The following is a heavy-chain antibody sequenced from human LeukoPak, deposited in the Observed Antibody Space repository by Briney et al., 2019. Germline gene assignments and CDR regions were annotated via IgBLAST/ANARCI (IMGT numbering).Heavy chain of an antibody. CDR2: ITGSGGYT. CDR3: AKQSLYDSSAHFHY. D-gene: IGHD3-22*01. V-gene: IGHV3-23*01. J-gene: IGHJ4*02. CDR1: GFTFSSYA. Sequence: PGGSLRLSCAASGFTFSSYAMTWVRQAPGKGLEWVSTITGSGGYTYYADSVKGRFTISRDNSKNTLFLRMNSLRAEDTAVYFCAKQSLYDSSAHFHYWGQGTLVTVSS.